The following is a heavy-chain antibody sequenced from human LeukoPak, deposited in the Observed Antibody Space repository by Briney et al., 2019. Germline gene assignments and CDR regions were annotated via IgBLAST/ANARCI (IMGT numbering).Heavy chain of an antibody. CDR3: ARNIAVAGLDY. Sequence: GAPRLSCAASGFSFSTYYVNWVRQAPGKGLEWVSCISSSSTYIYYADSVRGRFAISRDNAKNSLYMQMNSLRAEDTAVYYCARNIAVAGLDYWGQGTLVTVSS. V-gene: IGHV3-21*01. CDR2: ISSSSTYI. CDR1: GFSFSTYY. J-gene: IGHJ4*02. D-gene: IGHD6-19*01.